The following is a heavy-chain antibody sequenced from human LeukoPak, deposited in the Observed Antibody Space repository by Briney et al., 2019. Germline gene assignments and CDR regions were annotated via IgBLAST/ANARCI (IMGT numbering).Heavy chain of an antibody. CDR2: ISGSGGST. CDR3: AKFQSYDFWSGYPGYYFDY. J-gene: IGHJ4*02. CDR1: GFTFSSYA. Sequence: GGSLRLSCAASGFTFSSYAMSWVRQAPGKGLEWVSAISGSGGSTYYADSVKGRFTISRDNSKNTLYLQMNSLRAEDTAVYYCAKFQSYDFWSGYPGYYFDYWGQGTLVTVSS. D-gene: IGHD3-3*01. V-gene: IGHV3-23*01.